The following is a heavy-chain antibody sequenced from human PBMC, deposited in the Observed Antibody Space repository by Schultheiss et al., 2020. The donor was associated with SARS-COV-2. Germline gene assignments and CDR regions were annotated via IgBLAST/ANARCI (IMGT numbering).Heavy chain of an antibody. CDR3: ARDTTTVTPAYNWFDP. CDR1: GYTFTSYG. V-gene: IGHV1-18*01. Sequence: ASVKVSCKASGYTFTSYGISWVRQAPGQGLEWMGWISAYNGNTNYAQKFQERVTITRDMSTSTAYMELSRLRSDDTAVYYCARDTTTVTPAYNWFDPWGQGTLVTVSS. CDR2: ISAYNGNT. D-gene: IGHD4-17*01. J-gene: IGHJ5*02.